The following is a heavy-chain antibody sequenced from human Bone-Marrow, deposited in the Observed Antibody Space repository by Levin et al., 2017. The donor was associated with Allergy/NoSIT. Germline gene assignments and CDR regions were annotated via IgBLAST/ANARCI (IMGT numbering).Heavy chain of an antibody. D-gene: IGHD3-9*01. CDR1: GGSINSRNW. CDR2: IYHSGST. V-gene: IGHV4-4*02. J-gene: IGHJ5*02. Sequence: PGGSLRLSCAVSGGSINSRNWWTWVRQPPGKGLEWIGEIYHSGSTNYNPSLKSRVTISVDNSKNQFSLKVNSVTAADTAVYYCARDVYELVTGRINWFDPWGQGTLVTVSS. CDR3: ARDVYELVTGRINWFDP.